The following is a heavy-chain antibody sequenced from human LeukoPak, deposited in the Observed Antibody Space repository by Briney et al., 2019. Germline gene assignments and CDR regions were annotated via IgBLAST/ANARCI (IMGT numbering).Heavy chain of an antibody. CDR2: IIPIFGTA. CDR1: GGTFSSYA. D-gene: IGHD4-17*01. CDR3: ARVGLDYGDNYYYYYMDV. Sequence: SVKVSCKASGGTFSSYAISWVRQAPGQGLEWMGGIIPIFGTANYAQKFQGRVTITADKSTSTAYMGLSSLRSEDTAVYYCARVGLDYGDNYYYYYMDVWGKGTTVTVSS. V-gene: IGHV1-69*06. J-gene: IGHJ6*03.